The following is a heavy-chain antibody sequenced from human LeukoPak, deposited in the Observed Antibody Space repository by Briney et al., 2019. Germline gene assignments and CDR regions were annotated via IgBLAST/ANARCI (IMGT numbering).Heavy chain of an antibody. CDR1: GFTFDDYA. Sequence: GGSLRLSCAASGFTFDDYAMHWVRQAPGKGLEWVSLISGDGGSTYYADSVKGRFTISRDNSKNSLYLQMNSLRTEDTALYYCAKTYCSGGICYSEVYWFDPWGQGTLVTVSS. CDR3: AKTYCSGGICYSEVYWFDP. J-gene: IGHJ5*02. D-gene: IGHD2-15*01. CDR2: ISGDGGST. V-gene: IGHV3-43*02.